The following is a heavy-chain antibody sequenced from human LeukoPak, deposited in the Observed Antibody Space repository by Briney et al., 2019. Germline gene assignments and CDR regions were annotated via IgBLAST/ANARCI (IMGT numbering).Heavy chain of an antibody. J-gene: IGHJ4*02. CDR3: AKGWHDYYDSSGYHLDY. V-gene: IGHV3-23*01. Sequence: GGSLRLSCAASGFTFSSYAMSWVRQAPGKGLEWVSAISGSGGSTYYADSVKGRFTISRDNSKNTLYLQMNSLRAEDTAVYYCAKGWHDYYDSSGYHLDYWGQGTLVTVSS. D-gene: IGHD3-22*01. CDR1: GFTFSSYA. CDR2: ISGSGGST.